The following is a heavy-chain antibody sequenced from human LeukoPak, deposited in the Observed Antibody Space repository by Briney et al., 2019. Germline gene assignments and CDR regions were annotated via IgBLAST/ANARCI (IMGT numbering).Heavy chain of an antibody. CDR1: GYTFTRYY. J-gene: IGHJ5*02. CDR2: INPNSGGT. D-gene: IGHD3-10*01. Sequence: SVKVSCKASGYTFTRYYMHWLRQAPGQGLEWRGWINPNSGGTNYAQKFQGWATMPRETSISPGYMERSRLRSDDTAVYSCARGLNYYRSGSYRDWFDPWGQGNLVTASS. CDR3: ARGLNYYRSGSYRDWFDP. V-gene: IGHV1-2*04.